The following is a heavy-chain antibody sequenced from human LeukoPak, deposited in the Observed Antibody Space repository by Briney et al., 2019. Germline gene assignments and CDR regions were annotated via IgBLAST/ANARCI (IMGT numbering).Heavy chain of an antibody. CDR1: GFTFDDYA. Sequence: GGSLRLSCAASGFTFDDYAMHWVRQAPRKGLEWVSGISWNSGSIGYADSVKGRFTISRDNAKNSLYLQMNSLRAEDTPLYYCAKDYSNFYCYYMDVWGKGTTVTVSS. CDR3: AKDYSNFYCYYMDV. D-gene: IGHD4-11*01. J-gene: IGHJ6*03. V-gene: IGHV3-9*01. CDR2: ISWNSGSI.